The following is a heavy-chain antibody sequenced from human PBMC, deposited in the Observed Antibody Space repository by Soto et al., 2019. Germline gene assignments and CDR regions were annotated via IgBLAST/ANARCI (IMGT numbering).Heavy chain of an antibody. D-gene: IGHD1-26*01. Sequence: QVQLQESGPGLVKPSQTLSLTCTVSGGSISSGGYYWSWIRQHPGKGLEWIGYIYYSGSTYYNPSLKSRVTISVDTSKNQFSLKLSSVTAADTAVYYCARVAICPLSAERCSGSYYVDYWGQGTLVTVSS. J-gene: IGHJ4*02. CDR2: IYYSGST. CDR1: GGSISSGGYY. CDR3: ARVAICPLSAERCSGSYYVDY. V-gene: IGHV4-31*03.